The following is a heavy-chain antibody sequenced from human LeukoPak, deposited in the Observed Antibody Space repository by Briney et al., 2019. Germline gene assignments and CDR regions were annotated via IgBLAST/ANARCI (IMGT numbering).Heavy chain of an antibody. J-gene: IGHJ5*02. CDR3: ARSHPLAVAGTLRWFDP. Sequence: LSLTCAVYGGSFSGYYWSWIRQPPGKGLEWVSYISSSGSTIYYADSVKGRFTISRDNAKNSLYLQMNSLRAEDTAVYYCARSHPLAVAGTLRWFDPWGQGTLVTVSS. D-gene: IGHD6-19*01. CDR1: GGSFSGYY. V-gene: IGHV3-11*04. CDR2: ISSSGSTI.